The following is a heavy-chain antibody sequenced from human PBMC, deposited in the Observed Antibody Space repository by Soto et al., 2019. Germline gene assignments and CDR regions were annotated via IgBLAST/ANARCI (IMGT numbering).Heavy chain of an antibody. CDR1: GFTFSSCT. CDR3: SGCSGGACHKNYGMDV. V-gene: IGHV3-21*06. Sequence: EVHLVESGGGLVKPGGSLRLSCAVSGFTFSSCTMNWVRQAPGKGLEWVSSISPSSGHIYYADSVKGRFTISRANAKNSLFLQMNSLRGADTAVYYCSGCSGGACHKNYGMDVWGQGTTVTVSS. CDR2: ISPSSGHI. J-gene: IGHJ6*02. D-gene: IGHD2-15*01.